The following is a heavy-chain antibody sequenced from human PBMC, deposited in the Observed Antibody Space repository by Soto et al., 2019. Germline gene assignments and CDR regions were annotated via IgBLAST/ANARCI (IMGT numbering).Heavy chain of an antibody. Sequence: PGGSLRLSCVASGFTFSSYAMSWVRQGPGKGLEWVSTISDGGGTTYYADSVKGRFTISRDNSKNTLYLQMNSLRAEDTAVYYCAKRPSSGWSTFDYWGQGSLVTVSS. D-gene: IGHD6-19*01. J-gene: IGHJ4*02. CDR3: AKRPSSGWSTFDY. CDR1: GFTFSSYA. CDR2: ISDGGGTT. V-gene: IGHV3-23*01.